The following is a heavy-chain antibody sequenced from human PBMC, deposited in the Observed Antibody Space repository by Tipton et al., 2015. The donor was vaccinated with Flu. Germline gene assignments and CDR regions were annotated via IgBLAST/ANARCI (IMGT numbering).Heavy chain of an antibody. Sequence: GLVKPSETLSLTCTVSGGSISGYYWNWIRQAPGKGLEWIGYVHDAGTNYNPSLKSRATISQQTSESKFSLWLTSVTAADTADYYCAGGAEKLLKRFGEPVGWLDPWGQGILVTVST. CDR3: AGGAEKLLKRFGEPVGWLDP. CDR1: GGSISGYY. J-gene: IGHJ5*02. D-gene: IGHD3-16*01. CDR2: VHDAGT. V-gene: IGHV4-59*01.